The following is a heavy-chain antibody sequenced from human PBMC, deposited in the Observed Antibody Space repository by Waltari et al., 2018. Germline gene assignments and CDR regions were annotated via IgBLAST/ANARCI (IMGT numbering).Heavy chain of an antibody. CDR1: GGPISSGSYY. CDR2: IYTSGST. D-gene: IGHD1-26*01. CDR3: ARDSGTPYNWFDP. J-gene: IGHJ5*02. V-gene: IGHV4-61*02. Sequence: QVQLQESGPGLVKPSQTLSLPCTVPGGPISSGSYYWSWTRQPAGKGLEWIGRIYTSGSTNYNPSLKSRVTISVDTSKNQFSLKLSSVTAADTAVYYCARDSGTPYNWFDPWGQGTLVTVSS.